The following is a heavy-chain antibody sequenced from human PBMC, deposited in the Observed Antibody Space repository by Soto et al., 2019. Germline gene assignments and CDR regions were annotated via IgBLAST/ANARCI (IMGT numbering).Heavy chain of an antibody. CDR3: ARKRKAIFGVGGFDY. CDR1: GGSISSGGYY. Sequence: QVQLQESGPGLMKPSQTLSLTCTVSGGSISSGGYYWSWIRQHPGKGLEWIGYIYYSGSTYYNPSLKSRVTISVDTSKNQFSLKLSSVTAADTAVYYCARKRKAIFGVGGFDYWGQGTLVTVSS. CDR2: IYYSGST. J-gene: IGHJ4*02. V-gene: IGHV4-31*03. D-gene: IGHD3-3*01.